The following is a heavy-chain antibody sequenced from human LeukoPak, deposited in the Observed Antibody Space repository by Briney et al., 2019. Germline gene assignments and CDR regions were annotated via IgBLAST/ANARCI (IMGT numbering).Heavy chain of an antibody. J-gene: IGHJ6*02. CDR1: GFTFSSYW. CDR3: ASDRGYGMDV. V-gene: IGHV3-74*01. Sequence: SGGSLRLSCAASGFTFSSYWMHWVRQAPGKGLVWVSRIQTDGSGTTYADSAKGRFTISRDNAKNTLYLQMNSLRAEDTAVYFCASDRGYGMDVWGQGTTVTVSS. D-gene: IGHD3-10*01. CDR2: IQTDGSGT.